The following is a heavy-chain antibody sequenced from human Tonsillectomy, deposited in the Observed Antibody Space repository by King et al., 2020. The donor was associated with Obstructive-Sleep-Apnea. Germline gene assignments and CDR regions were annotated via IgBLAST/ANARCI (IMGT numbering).Heavy chain of an antibody. CDR2: ISGYNGKT. D-gene: IGHD2-15*01. CDR3: ARDLSSIDCSGGSCYYPPPWFDY. Sequence: QLVQSGAEVKKPGASVKVSCKASGYTFTSYGISWVRQAPGQGLEWMGWISGYNGKTNYAQKLQGRVTMTTDTSTSTAYIELRSLRVDDTAVYYCARDLSSIDCSGGSCYYPPPWFDYWGQGTLVTVSS. V-gene: IGHV1-18*01. CDR1: GYTFTSYG. J-gene: IGHJ4*02.